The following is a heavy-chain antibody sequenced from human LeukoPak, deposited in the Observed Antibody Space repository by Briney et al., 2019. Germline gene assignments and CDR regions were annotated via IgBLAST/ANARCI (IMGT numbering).Heavy chain of an antibody. CDR3: ARLSGTYYYDSSGPRAAFDI. CDR1: GGSISSYY. V-gene: IGHV4-59*08. D-gene: IGHD3-22*01. Sequence: SETLSLTCTVSGGSISSYYWSWIRQPPGKGLEWIGYIYYSGSTNYNPSLKSRVTISVDTSKNQFSLKLSSVTAADTAVYYCARLSGTYYYDSSGPRAAFDIWGQGTMVTVSS. J-gene: IGHJ3*02. CDR2: IYYSGST.